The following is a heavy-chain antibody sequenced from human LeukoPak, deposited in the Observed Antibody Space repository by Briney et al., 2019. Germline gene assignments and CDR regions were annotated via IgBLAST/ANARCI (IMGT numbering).Heavy chain of an antibody. CDR3: AREEGSSLAYLDY. CDR1: GYTFTGYY. V-gene: IGHV1-2*04. D-gene: IGHD6-13*01. CDR2: INPNSGGT. Sequence: ASVKVSYKASGYTFTGYYMHWVRQAPGQGLEWMGWINPNSGGTNYAQKFQGWVTMTRDTSISTAYMELSRLRSDDTAVYYCAREEGSSLAYLDYWGQGTLVTVSS. J-gene: IGHJ4*02.